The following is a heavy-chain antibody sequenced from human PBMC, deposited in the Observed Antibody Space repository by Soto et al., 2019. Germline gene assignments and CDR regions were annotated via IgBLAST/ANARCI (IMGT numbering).Heavy chain of an antibody. CDR1: GGAISSGCYY. D-gene: IGHD4-4*01. CDR2: IYYSGST. J-gene: IGHJ6*02. CDR3: ARVKLVLETPYTNYYYYGMDV. V-gene: IGHV4-31*03. Sequence: PSETLSLTCTVSGGAISSGCYYWSWIRQDQGMGWEWIGYIYYSGSTYYNPSLNSRVTISVDTSKNQFSLKLSSVTAADTAVYYCARVKLVLETPYTNYYYYGMDVWGQGTTVTVSS.